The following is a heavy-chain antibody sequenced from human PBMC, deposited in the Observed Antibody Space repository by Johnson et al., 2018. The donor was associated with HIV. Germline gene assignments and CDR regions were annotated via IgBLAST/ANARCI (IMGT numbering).Heavy chain of an antibody. CDR1: GFTFSSYD. J-gene: IGHJ3*02. CDR2: ISGSGGST. V-gene: IGHV3-23*04. Sequence: VQLVESGGGLVQPGGSLRLSCAASGFTFSSYDMHWVRQATGKGLEWVSAISGSGGSTYYADFVKGRFTISRDNSKNTLYLQMNSLRAEDTAVYYCAKMTTVTPLLRFDAFDIWGQVTMVTVSS. CDR3: AKMTTVTPLLRFDAFDI. D-gene: IGHD4-11*01.